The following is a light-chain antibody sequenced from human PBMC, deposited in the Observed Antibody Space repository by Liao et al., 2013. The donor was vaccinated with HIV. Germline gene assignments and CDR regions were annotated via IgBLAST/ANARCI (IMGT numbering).Light chain of an antibody. J-gene: IGLJ2*01. CDR3: QVWDSSSDHPV. CDR1: NIGSKA. Sequence: SYELTQPPSVSVAPGKTATITCGGNNIGSKAVHWYQQRPGQAPMVVITYDSDRPSGIPERFSGSNSGNTATLTISRVEAGDEADYYCQVWDSSSDHPVFGGGTKLTVL. V-gene: IGLV3-21*04. CDR2: YDS.